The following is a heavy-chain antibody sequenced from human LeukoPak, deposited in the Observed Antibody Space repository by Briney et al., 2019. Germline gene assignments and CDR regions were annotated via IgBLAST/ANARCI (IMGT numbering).Heavy chain of an antibody. Sequence: ASVKVSCKASGYTFTGYYMHWVRQAPGQGLEWMGWINPNSGGTNYAQKFQGRVTMTRDTSISTAYMELSRLRSDDTAVYYCARLGVDYGSGYTDYWGQGTLVTVSP. CDR3: ARLGVDYGSGYTDY. V-gene: IGHV1-2*02. CDR2: INPNSGGT. CDR1: GYTFTGYY. D-gene: IGHD3-10*01. J-gene: IGHJ4*02.